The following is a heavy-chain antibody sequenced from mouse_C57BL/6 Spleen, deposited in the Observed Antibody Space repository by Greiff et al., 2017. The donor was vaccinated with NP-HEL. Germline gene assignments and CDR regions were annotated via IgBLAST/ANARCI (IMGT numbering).Heavy chain of an antibody. CDR3: ARAYYGSSPGY. D-gene: IGHD1-1*01. V-gene: IGHV1-64*01. CDR2: IHPNSGST. CDR1: GYTFTSSW. J-gene: IGHJ2*01. Sequence: QVQLQQPGAELVKPGASVKLSCKASGYTFTSSWMHWVKQRPGQGLEWLGMIHPNSGSTNYNEKFKSKATLTVDKSSSTAYMQLSSLTSEDSAVYYCARAYYGSSPGYWGQGTTLTVSS.